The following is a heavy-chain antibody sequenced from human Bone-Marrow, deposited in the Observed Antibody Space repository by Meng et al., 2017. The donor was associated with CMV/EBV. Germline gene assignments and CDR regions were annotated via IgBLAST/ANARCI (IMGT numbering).Heavy chain of an antibody. CDR3: ARDREWVGSFDI. CDR2: IYYSGST. Sequence: SETLSPPCTVSGGSISSSSYYWGWIRQPPGKGLEWFGSIYYSGSTNYNPSLKSRVTISVDTSTNQFPLKLSSVTAADTAVYYCARDREWVGSFDIWGRGRMVTGSS. J-gene: IGHJ3*02. CDR1: GGSISSSSYY. D-gene: IGHD6-19*01. V-gene: IGHV4-39*06.